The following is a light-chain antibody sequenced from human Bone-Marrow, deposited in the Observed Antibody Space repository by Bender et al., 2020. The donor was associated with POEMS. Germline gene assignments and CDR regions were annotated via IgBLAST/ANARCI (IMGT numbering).Light chain of an antibody. CDR2: RIN. CDR3: ATWADRLSGWM. Sequence: QSVLTQPPSASGTPGQRVTISCSGSSSNIGSNSVYWYLQFSGTAPKLLIYRINQRPSGVPDRFSGSKSDTSASLASSWLRSEEESDYYCATWADRLSGWMFGGGTKLTVL. CDR1: SSNIGSNS. V-gene: IGLV1-47*01. J-gene: IGLJ3*02.